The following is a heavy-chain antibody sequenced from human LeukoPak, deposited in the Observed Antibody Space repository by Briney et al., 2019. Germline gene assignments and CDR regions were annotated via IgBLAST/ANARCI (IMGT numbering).Heavy chain of an antibody. J-gene: IGHJ6*02. CDR2: ISGSGGST. D-gene: IGHD2-2*01. CDR3: AKPPREGYCSSTSCGPPNYYYYGMDV. V-gene: IGHV3-23*01. Sequence: GGSLRLSCAAPGFTFSSYAMSWVRQAPGKGLEWVSAISGSGGSTYYADSVKGRFTISRDNSKNTLYLQMNSLRAEDTAVYYCAKPPREGYCSSTSCGPPNYYYYGMDVWGQGTTVTVSS. CDR1: GFTFSSYA.